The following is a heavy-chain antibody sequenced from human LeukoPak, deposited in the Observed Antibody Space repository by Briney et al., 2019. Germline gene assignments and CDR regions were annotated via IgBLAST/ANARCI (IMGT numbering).Heavy chain of an antibody. J-gene: IGHJ4*02. V-gene: IGHV3-15*01. D-gene: IGHD5-12*01. CDR3: ARGPSGYHST. Sequence: GGSLRLSCAASGFTFINAWMSWVRQAPGKGLEWVGRIKSKTDGGTTDYAAPVEGRFTISRDNSKNTLYLQMNSLRAEDTAVYYCARGPSGYHSTGGQGTLVTVSS. CDR2: IKSKTDGGTT. CDR1: GFTFINAW.